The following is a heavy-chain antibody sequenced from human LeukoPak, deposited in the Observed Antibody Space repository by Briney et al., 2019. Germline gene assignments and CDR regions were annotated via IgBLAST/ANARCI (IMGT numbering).Heavy chain of an antibody. CDR1: GYTFTGDY. J-gene: IGHJ4*02. D-gene: IGHD4-23*01. CDR2: INPNSGGT. CDR3: ARDLRGNSMFFDY. Sequence: AASVTVSCKASGYTFTGDYIHWVRQAPGQGLEWMGWINPNSGGTHYAQKFQGRVTMTRDTSINTAYMELSRLSPDDTAVYYCARDLRGNSMFFDYWGQGTLVTVSS. V-gene: IGHV1-2*02.